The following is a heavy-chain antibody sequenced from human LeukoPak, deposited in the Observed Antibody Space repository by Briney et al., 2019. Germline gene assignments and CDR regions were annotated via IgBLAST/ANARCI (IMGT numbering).Heavy chain of an antibody. CDR3: ARTPDDALAFDI. V-gene: IGHV4-38-2*01. Sequence: SEPLSLTCPVPGGSISGYYWSWIRPPPGKGLEWIGSIYHSGSTYYNPSLKSRVTISVDTSKSQFSLKLSSGTAADTAVYYCARTPDDALAFDIWGQGTMCTVSS. J-gene: IGHJ3*02. CDR2: IYHSGST. D-gene: IGHD1-14*01. CDR1: GGSISGYY.